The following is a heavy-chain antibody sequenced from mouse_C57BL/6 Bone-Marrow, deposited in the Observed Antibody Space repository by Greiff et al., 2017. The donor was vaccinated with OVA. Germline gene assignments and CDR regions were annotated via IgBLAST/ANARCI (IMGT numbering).Heavy chain of an antibody. J-gene: IGHJ2*01. Sequence: QVHVKQSGAELARPGASVKLSCKASGYTFTSYGISWVKQRTGQGLEWIGEIYPRSGNTYYNEKFKGKGTMAADKSSSTAYMELRSLTSEDSAVYFCARRDYYGSSHFDYWGQGTTLTVSS. D-gene: IGHD1-1*01. CDR2: IYPRSGNT. V-gene: IGHV1-81*01. CDR3: ARRDYYGSSHFDY. CDR1: GYTFTSYG.